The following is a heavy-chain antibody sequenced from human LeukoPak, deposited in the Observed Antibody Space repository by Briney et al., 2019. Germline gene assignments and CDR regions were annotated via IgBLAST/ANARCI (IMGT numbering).Heavy chain of an antibody. CDR3: ARENPSGYYNRPIDY. CDR1: GASISSYY. V-gene: IGHV4-59*01. D-gene: IGHD3-22*01. Sequence: SQTLSLICTVSGASISSYYWSWIRQPPGKGLEWIGDIYYSGSIKYNPSLKSRVTMSVDTSKNQFSLKLSSVTAADTAIYYCARENPSGYYNRPIDYWGQGTLVTVSS. CDR2: IYYSGSI. J-gene: IGHJ4*02.